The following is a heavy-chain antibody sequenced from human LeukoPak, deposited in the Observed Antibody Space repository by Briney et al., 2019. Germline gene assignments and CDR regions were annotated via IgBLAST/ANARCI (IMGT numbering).Heavy chain of an antibody. D-gene: IGHD2-2*01. V-gene: IGHV3-74*01. CDR3: VVVVEPADSDGFGV. J-gene: IGHJ3*01. Sequence: GGSLRLSCAASGFTFGNSWVHWVRQAPGKGLVWVSLINADGSTTTYADSVKGRFTISRDNAKNTLSLQMNGLTIEDTAVYYCVVVVEPADSDGFGVWGQGTMITVSS. CDR1: GFTFGNSW. CDR2: INADGSTT.